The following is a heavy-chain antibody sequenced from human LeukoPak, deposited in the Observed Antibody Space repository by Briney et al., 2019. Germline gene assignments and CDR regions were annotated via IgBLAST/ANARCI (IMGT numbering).Heavy chain of an antibody. CDR1: GFTFSSYG. CDR2: IQGDGSNT. D-gene: IGHD6-13*01. J-gene: IGHJ4*02. CDR3: ARGTSAGGPISPFDF. V-gene: IGHV3-74*01. Sequence: PGGSLRLSCAASGFTFSSYGMRWVRQAPGKGLVWVSRIQGDGSNTNYADSVKGRFSISRDNAKNTVYLQMNSLRAEDTGIYYCARGTSAGGPISPFDFWGQGTVVTVSS.